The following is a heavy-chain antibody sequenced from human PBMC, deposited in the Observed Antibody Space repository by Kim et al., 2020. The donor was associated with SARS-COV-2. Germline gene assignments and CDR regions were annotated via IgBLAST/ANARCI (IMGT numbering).Heavy chain of an antibody. CDR1: GFTFSSYA. J-gene: IGHJ3*02. CDR3: AKGGDGYNYGDDAFDI. D-gene: IGHD5-12*01. V-gene: IGHV3-23*01. CDR2: ISGSGGST. Sequence: GGSLRLSCAASGFTFSSYAMSWVRQAPGKGLEWVSAISGSGGSTYYADSVKGRFTISRDNSKNTLYLQMNSLRAEDTAVYYCAKGGDGYNYGDDAFDIWGQGTMVTVSS.